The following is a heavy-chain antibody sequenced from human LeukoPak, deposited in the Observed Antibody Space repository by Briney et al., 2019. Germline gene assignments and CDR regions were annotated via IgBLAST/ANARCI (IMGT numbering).Heavy chain of an antibody. D-gene: IGHD3-22*01. CDR3: AKDGGAYYVEYTFES. J-gene: IGHJ4*02. V-gene: IGHV3-30*18. CDR1: GFTFNNYA. Sequence: GGSLRLSCAASGFTFNNYAIHWVRQAPGKGLEWVAGISSDGTNKYYADSVKGRFTISRDNSKNMLSLQMNNLRAEDTALYYCAKDGGAYYVEYTFESWGRGILVTVSS. CDR2: ISSDGTNK.